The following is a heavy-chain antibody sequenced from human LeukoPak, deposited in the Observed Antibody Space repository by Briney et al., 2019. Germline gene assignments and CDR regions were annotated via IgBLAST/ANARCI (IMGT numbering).Heavy chain of an antibody. CDR2: IYYSGST. CDR3: ARRLQSEFDY. D-gene: IGHD5-24*01. J-gene: IGHJ4*02. Sequence: SETLSLTCTVSGGSISSSSYYWGWIRQPPGKGLEWIGSIYYSGSTYYNPSLKSRVTISVDTSKNQFSLKLSSVTAADTAVYYCARRLQSEFDYWGQGTLVTISS. V-gene: IGHV4-39*01. CDR1: GGSISSSSYY.